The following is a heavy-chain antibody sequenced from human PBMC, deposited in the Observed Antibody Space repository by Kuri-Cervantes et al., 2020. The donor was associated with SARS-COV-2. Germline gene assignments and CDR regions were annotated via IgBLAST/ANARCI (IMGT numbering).Heavy chain of an antibody. J-gene: IGHJ6*02. CDR2: ISSSGSTI. V-gene: IGHV3-48*03. CDR1: GFTFSSYE. Sequence: GGSLRLSCAASGFTFSSYEMNWVRQAPGKGLEWVSYISSSGSTIYYADSVKGRFTISRDNAKNSLYLQMNSLRAKDTAVYYCAREGYYEPTDMDVWGQGTTVTVSS. CDR3: AREGYYEPTDMDV. D-gene: IGHD3-22*01.